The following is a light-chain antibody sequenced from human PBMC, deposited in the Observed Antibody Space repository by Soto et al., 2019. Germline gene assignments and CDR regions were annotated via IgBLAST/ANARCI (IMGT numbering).Light chain of an antibody. CDR1: SGHSSYA. CDR3: QTWGTGWV. CDR2: LNSDGSH. V-gene: IGLV4-69*01. Sequence: QLVLTQSPSASASLGASVKLTCTLSSGHSSYAIAWHQQQPEKGPRYLMNLNSDGSHNKGDGIPDRFAGSSSGAERYLTISSLQSEDEADYYCQTWGTGWVFGGGTKVTVL. J-gene: IGLJ3*02.